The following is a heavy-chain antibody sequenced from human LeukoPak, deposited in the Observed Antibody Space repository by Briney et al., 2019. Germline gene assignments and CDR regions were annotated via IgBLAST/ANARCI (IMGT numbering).Heavy chain of an antibody. Sequence: GSLRLSCAASGFTFSSHAMSWVRQAPGKGLEWVSAISGSGGSTYYADSVKGRFTISRDNSKNTLYLQMNSLRAEDTAVYYCAKDRADIVAGDYFDYWGQGTLVTVSS. CDR1: GFTFSSHA. D-gene: IGHD5-12*01. J-gene: IGHJ4*02. V-gene: IGHV3-23*01. CDR3: AKDRADIVAGDYFDY. CDR2: ISGSGGST.